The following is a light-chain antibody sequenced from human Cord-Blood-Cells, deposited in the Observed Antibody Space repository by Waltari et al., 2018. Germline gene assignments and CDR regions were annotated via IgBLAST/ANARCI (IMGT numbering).Light chain of an antibody. Sequence: EIVLTQSPAPLSLSPGVRATLSCMASQSVSSSLAWYQQKPGQAPRLLIYDASNRATGIPARFSGSGSGTDFTLTISSLEPEDFAVYYCQQRSNWPITFGQGTRLEIK. J-gene: IGKJ5*01. CDR1: QSVSSS. CDR2: DAS. V-gene: IGKV3-11*01. CDR3: QQRSNWPIT.